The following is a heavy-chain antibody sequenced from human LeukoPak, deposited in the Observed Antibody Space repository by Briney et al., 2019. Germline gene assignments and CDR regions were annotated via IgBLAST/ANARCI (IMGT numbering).Heavy chain of an antibody. J-gene: IGHJ4*02. V-gene: IGHV4-39*01. CDR2: IYSSGST. CDR3: ARVLSSGWYGLDY. D-gene: IGHD6-19*01. CDR1: GVSISSSSYY. Sequence: SETLSLTCTVSGVSISSSSYYWGWIRQPPGKGLAWIGSIYSSGSTYYNPSLKSRVTISADTSKNQFSLKLSSVTAADTAVYYCARVLSSGWYGLDYWGQGTLVTVSS.